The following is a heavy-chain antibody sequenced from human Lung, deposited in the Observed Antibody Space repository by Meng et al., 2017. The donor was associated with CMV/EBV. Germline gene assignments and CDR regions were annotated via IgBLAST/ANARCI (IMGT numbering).Heavy chain of an antibody. J-gene: IGHJ4*02. CDR3: ARERDSSSWFDGY. D-gene: IGHD6-13*01. CDR2: IIPIIGIT. V-gene: IGHV1-69*10. Sequence: SVKVSCKASGSSFGNYGISWVRQAPGQGLEWMGVIIPIIGITKYAQRFQGRVTITADTSTSTAYMEPSSLRSEDTAMYYCARERDSSSWFDGYWGQGTLVTVSS. CDR1: GSSFGNYG.